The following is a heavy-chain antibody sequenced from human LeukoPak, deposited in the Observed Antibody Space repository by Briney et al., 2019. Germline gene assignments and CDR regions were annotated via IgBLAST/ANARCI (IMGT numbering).Heavy chain of an antibody. J-gene: IGHJ6*03. D-gene: IGHD1-26*01. CDR3: ARVALGKWELYNYYYMDV. V-gene: IGHV1-8*03. Sequence: ASVKVSCKASGYTFTSYDINWVRQATGQGLEWMGWMNPNSGNTGYAQKFQGRVTITRNTSISTAYMELSSLRSEDTAVYYCARVALGKWELYNYYYMDVWGKGTTVTVSS. CDR1: GYTFTSYD. CDR2: MNPNSGNT.